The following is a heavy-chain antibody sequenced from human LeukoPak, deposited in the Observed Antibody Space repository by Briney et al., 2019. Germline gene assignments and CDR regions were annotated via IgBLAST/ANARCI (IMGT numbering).Heavy chain of an antibody. CDR2: INTDGSST. V-gene: IGHV3-74*01. CDR1: GFTFSSYW. J-gene: IGHJ4*02. CDR3: ARDLSGSREY. Sequence: PGGSLRLSCAASGFTFSSYWMQWVRQAPGKGLVWVSHINTDGSSTSYADSVKGRFTISRDNAKNTLYLQMNSLRAEDTAVYYCARDLSGSREYWGQGTLVIVSS. D-gene: IGHD3-3*01.